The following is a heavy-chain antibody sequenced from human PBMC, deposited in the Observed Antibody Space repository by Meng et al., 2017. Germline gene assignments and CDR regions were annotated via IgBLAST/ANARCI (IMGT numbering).Heavy chain of an antibody. CDR1: GYTFTGYY. CDR3: ATTYYYGSGSYYQGDNWFDP. Sequence: ASVKVSCKASGYTFTGYYMHWVRQAPGQGLEWMGWINPNSGGTNYAQKCQGRVTMTRDTSISTAYMELRRLRSDDTAVYYCATTYYYGSGSYYQGDNWFDPWGQGTLVTVSS. V-gene: IGHV1-2*02. D-gene: IGHD3-10*01. CDR2: INPNSGGT. J-gene: IGHJ5*02.